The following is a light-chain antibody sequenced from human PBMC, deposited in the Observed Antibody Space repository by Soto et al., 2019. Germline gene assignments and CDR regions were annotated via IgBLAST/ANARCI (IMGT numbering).Light chain of an antibody. CDR2: GAS. J-gene: IGKJ3*01. CDR3: QQRSNWPRFT. V-gene: IGKV3-15*01. Sequence: EIVMTQSPSTLSVSPGEGASLSCMASQSVSSSFLAWYQQKVGQAPRLLIYGASTRATDMPGTFSGRGSGTEFTLTITSLRPEDFAVYYCQQRSNWPRFTFGPGTKVDIK. CDR1: QSVSSSF.